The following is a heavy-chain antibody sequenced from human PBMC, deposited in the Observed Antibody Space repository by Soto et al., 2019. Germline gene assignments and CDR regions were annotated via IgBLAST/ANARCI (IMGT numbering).Heavy chain of an antibody. CDR3: AKETGPQGGYDY. Sequence: PGRSLRLSCAVSGFTFSNYAMHWVRQAPGKGLEWVAVISTDGSNKYYGEFVRGRFTISRDSPKNTLYLQMNSLREEATAVYYCAKETGPQGGYDYWGQGTLVTVSS. J-gene: IGHJ4*02. V-gene: IGHV3-30*18. CDR1: GFTFSNYA. CDR2: ISTDGSNK. D-gene: IGHD2-15*01.